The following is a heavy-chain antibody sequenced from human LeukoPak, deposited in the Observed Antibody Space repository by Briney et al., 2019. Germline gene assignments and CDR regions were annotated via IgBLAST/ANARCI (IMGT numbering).Heavy chain of an antibody. CDR1: GGSISSSSYY. Sequence: SETLSLTCTVSGGSISSSSYYWSWIRQPPGKGLEWIGEINHSGSTNYNPSLKSRVTISVDTSKNQFSLKLSSVTAADTAVYYCARRIAADDGMDVWGQGTTVTVSS. CDR2: INHSGST. V-gene: IGHV4-39*07. J-gene: IGHJ6*02. CDR3: ARRIAADDGMDV. D-gene: IGHD6-13*01.